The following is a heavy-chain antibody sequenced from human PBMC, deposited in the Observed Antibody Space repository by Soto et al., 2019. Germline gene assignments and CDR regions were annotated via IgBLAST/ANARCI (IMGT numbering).Heavy chain of an antibody. CDR2: ISTTSSYI. D-gene: IGHD4-17*01. CDR3: AREGDHYGVYKRAFDI. V-gene: IGHV3-21*01. J-gene: IGHJ3*02. Sequence: EVQLVESGGGLVKPGGSLRLSCEASGFTFRSYSMNWVRQAPGKGLEWVTSISTTSSYIYYGDSVKGRFTISRDNAKNSLFVQMNNLRAEDTAIYYCAREGDHYGVYKRAFDIWGQATTVTVSS. CDR1: GFTFRSYS.